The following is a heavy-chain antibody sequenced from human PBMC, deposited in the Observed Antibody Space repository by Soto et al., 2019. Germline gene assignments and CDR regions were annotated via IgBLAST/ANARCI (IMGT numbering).Heavy chain of an antibody. Sequence: ASVKVSCKASGGTFSSYTISWVRQAPGQGLEWMGRIIPILGIANYAQKFQGRVTITADKSTSTAYMELSSLRSEDTAVYYCARDFEVGAFDYWGQGTLVTVSS. D-gene: IGHD1-26*01. CDR2: IIPILGIA. J-gene: IGHJ4*02. CDR1: GGTFSSYT. V-gene: IGHV1-69*04. CDR3: ARDFEVGAFDY.